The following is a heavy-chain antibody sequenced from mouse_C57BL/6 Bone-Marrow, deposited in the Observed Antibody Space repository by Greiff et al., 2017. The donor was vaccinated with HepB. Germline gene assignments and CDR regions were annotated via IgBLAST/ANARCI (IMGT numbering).Heavy chain of an antibody. J-gene: IGHJ3*01. CDR2: IHPNSGST. CDR3: ARWEDYDVAWFAY. V-gene: IGHV1-64*01. CDR1: GYTFTSYW. Sequence: VKLQQPGAELVKPGASVKLSCKASGYTFTSYWMHWVKQRPGQGLEWIGMIHPNSGSTNYNEKFKSKATLTVDKSSSTAYMQLSSLTSEDSAVYYCARWEDYDVAWFAYWGQGTLVTVSA. D-gene: IGHD2-4*01.